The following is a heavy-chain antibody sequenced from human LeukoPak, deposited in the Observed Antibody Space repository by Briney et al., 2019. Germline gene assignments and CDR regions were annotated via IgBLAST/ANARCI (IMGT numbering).Heavy chain of an antibody. D-gene: IGHD6-6*01. CDR1: GFIFSDYY. CDR2: ISYTYSDI. V-gene: IGHV3-11*01. CDR3: ASGSSSVGY. Sequence: GGSLRLSCAASGFIFSDYYMSWIRQTPRKGLEWISYISYTYSDIYYADSVRGRFTISRDNAKNSLYLQMNNLRAEGTAVYYCASGSSSVGYWGQGTRVTVSS. J-gene: IGHJ4*02.